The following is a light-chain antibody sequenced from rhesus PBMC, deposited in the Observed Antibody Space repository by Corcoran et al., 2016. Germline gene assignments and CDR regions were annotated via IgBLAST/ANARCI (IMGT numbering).Light chain of an antibody. CDR3: QQYSSSPST. V-gene: IGKV1-22*01. Sequence: DIQMTQSPSSLSASVGDTVTITCRASQSVSNWLAWYKQKPGKAPKLLKYKASSLKSGVPSRFSGSGSGTDVTLTISSLQSEDFAIYYCQQYSSSPSTFGPGTKRDIK. CDR1: QSVSNW. CDR2: KAS. J-gene: IGKJ3*01.